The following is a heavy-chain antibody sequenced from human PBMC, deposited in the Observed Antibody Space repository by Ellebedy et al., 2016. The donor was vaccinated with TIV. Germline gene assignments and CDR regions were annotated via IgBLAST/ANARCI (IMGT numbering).Heavy chain of an antibody. CDR2: ISGSDGST. Sequence: GGSLRLXXAASGFNFSRYAMSWVRQAPGKGLEWVSGISGSDGSTYYAEFVKGRFTISRDNSKNTLYLQMNSLRAEDTAVYYCAKSLSWATTDGMDVWGQGTTVTVSS. CDR1: GFNFSRYA. D-gene: IGHD4-17*01. J-gene: IGHJ6*02. CDR3: AKSLSWATTDGMDV. V-gene: IGHV3-23*01.